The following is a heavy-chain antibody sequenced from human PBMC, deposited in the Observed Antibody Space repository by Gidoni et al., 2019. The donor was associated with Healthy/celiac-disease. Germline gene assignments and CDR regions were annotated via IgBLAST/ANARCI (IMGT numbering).Heavy chain of an antibody. Sequence: EVQLMESGGGLVKPGGSLRLSCAASGFTVSNAWRSWVRQAPGKGLEWVGRIKSKTDGGTIDYAAPVKGRFTISRDDSKNTLYLQMNSLKTEDTAVYYCTTDQHGAWCDGDCSYPWGQGTLVTVSS. V-gene: IGHV3-15*01. J-gene: IGHJ5*02. CDR2: IKSKTDGGTI. CDR3: TTDQHGAWCDGDCSYP. D-gene: IGHD2-21*01. CDR1: GFTVSNAW.